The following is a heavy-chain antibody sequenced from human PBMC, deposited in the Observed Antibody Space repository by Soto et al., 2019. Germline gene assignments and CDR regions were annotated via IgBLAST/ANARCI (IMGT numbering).Heavy chain of an antibody. V-gene: IGHV1-69*01. D-gene: IGHD5-18*01. CDR1: GGTFSSYA. J-gene: IGHJ6*02. Sequence: QVQLVQSGAEVEKAGSSVKVSCKASGGTFSSYAMNWVRQAPGQGLEWMGGIIPMFGTADYAQKFQARVTITADESTSTAYMELSSLTSEDTAVYYCARPVLMDTGVRYYYGMDVWGQGTTVTVSS. CDR2: IIPMFGTA. CDR3: ARPVLMDTGVRYYYGMDV.